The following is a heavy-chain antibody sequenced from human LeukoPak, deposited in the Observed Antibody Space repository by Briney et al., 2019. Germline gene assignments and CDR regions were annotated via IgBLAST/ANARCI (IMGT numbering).Heavy chain of an antibody. D-gene: IGHD4-23*01. CDR2: NSGYKGNT. J-gene: IGHJ2*01. Sequence: ASVKVSCKASGYPFGSYGISWVRQAPGQGLEWMGWNSGYKGNTKYAQKFQGRVTMTTDTSTSTAYMELRSLRSDGTAVYYCARDHGGKVDRYFDLWGRGTLVTVSS. V-gene: IGHV1-18*01. CDR3: ARDHGGKVDRYFDL. CDR1: GYPFGSYG.